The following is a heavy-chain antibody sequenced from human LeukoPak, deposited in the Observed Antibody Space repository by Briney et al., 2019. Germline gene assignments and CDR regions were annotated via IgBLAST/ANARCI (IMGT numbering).Heavy chain of an antibody. J-gene: IGHJ4*02. V-gene: IGHV1-3*01. D-gene: IGHD6-13*01. CDR2: INAGNGNT. CDR3: ANAEIAAADYYFDY. CDR1: GYTFTSYA. Sequence: ASVKVSCKASGYTFTSYAMHWVRQAPGQRLEWMGWINAGNGNTKYSQKFQGRVTITRDTSASTAYMELSGLRSEDTAVYYCANAEIAAADYYFDYWGQGTLVTVSS.